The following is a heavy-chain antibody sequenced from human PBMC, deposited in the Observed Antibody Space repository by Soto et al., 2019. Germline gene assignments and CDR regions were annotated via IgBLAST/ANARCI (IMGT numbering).Heavy chain of an antibody. D-gene: IGHD5-18*01. CDR2: INHSGST. Sequence: SETLSLTCAVYGGSFSGYYWSWIRQPPGKGLEWIGEINHSGSTNYNPSLKSRVTISVDTSKNQFSLKLSSVTAADMAVYYCARVGSSTANAFDIWGQGTMVTVSS. V-gene: IGHV4-34*01. J-gene: IGHJ3*02. CDR3: ARVGSSTANAFDI. CDR1: GGSFSGYY.